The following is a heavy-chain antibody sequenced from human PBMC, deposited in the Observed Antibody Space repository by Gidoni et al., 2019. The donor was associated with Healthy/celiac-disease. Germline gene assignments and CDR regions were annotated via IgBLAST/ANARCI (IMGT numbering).Heavy chain of an antibody. CDR2: IKSTTDGGTT. J-gene: IGHJ4*02. CDR1: GFTFSNAW. V-gene: IGHV3-15*01. D-gene: IGHD1-26*01. Sequence: EVQLVESGGGLVTPGGSLRLSCAASGFTFSNAWMSWVRQAPGKGLEWVGRIKSTTDGGTTDYAAPVKGIFTISRADSKNTLYLQMNSLKTEDTAVYYCTTDHRKWELLSFDYWGQGTLVTVSS. CDR3: TTDHRKWELLSFDY.